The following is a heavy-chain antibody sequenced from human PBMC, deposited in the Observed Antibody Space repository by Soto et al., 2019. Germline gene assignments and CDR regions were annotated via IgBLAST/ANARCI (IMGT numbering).Heavy chain of an antibody. CDR2: IYYSGST. CDR1: GGSISSSSYY. CDR3: ARHGLVRGMTTVTPFDY. J-gene: IGHJ4*02. D-gene: IGHD4-17*01. Sequence: SETLSLTGTVSGGSISSSSYYWGWIHQPPGKGLEWIGSIYYSGSTYYNPSLKSRVTISVDTSKNQFSLKLSSVTAADTAVYYCARHGLVRGMTTVTPFDYWGQGTLVTVSS. V-gene: IGHV4-39*01.